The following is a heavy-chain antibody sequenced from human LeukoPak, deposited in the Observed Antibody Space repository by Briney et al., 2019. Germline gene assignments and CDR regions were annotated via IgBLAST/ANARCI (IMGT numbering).Heavy chain of an antibody. J-gene: IGHJ4*02. D-gene: IGHD2-15*01. CDR3: ARTEYCSGSNCYSLDY. Sequence: GGSLRLSCAASGFTVSSNYMSWVRQAPRKGLEWVSVIYSGGSTYYTDSVKGRFTISRDNSKNTLYLQMNSLRAEDTAVYYCARTEYCSGSNCYSLDYWGQGTLVTVSS. CDR1: GFTVSSNY. V-gene: IGHV3-66*02. CDR2: IYSGGST.